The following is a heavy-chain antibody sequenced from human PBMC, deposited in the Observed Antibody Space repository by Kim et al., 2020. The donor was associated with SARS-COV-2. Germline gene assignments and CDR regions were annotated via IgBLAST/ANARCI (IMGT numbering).Heavy chain of an antibody. J-gene: IGHJ6*02. V-gene: IGHV4-61*02. D-gene: IGHD3-10*01. CDR2: IYTSGST. CDR3: VRGKYGSVGPNYYYYGMDV. CDR1: GGSISSGSYY. Sequence: SETLSLTCTVSGGSISSGSYYWSWIRQPAGKGLEWIGRIYTSGSTNYNPSLKSRVTISVDTSKNQFSLKLSSVTAADTAVYYCVRGKYGSVGPNYYYYGMDVWGQGTTVTVSS.